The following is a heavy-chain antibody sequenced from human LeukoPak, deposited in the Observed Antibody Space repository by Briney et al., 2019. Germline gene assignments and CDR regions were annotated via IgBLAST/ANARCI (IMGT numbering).Heavy chain of an antibody. D-gene: IGHD4-17*01. J-gene: IGHJ5*02. CDR2: INPDSGAT. CDR1: GNTFSGYY. Sequence: ASVKVSCKASGNTFSGYYVHWVRPPPGQGLAWLGWINPDSGATDYGDKSQGRHTMTRATSIRTAYMELSRLRSDDTALYYCASDYGANWFDLWGQGTLVTVSS. V-gene: IGHV1-2*02. CDR3: ASDYGANWFDL.